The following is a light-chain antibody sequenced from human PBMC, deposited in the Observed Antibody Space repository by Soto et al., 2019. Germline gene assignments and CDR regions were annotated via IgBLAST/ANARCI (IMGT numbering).Light chain of an antibody. CDR2: GGS. CDR3: QQYNSWPPIT. V-gene: IGKV3-15*01. CDR1: RSVGSN. Sequence: EIVMTQSPATLSMSPGERATLSCRASRSVGSNLAWYQQKPGQAPRLLIYGGSIRATDVPARFSGSGSGTEFSLTISSLQSEDFAVFYCQQYNSWPPITFGQGTRLEI. J-gene: IGKJ5*01.